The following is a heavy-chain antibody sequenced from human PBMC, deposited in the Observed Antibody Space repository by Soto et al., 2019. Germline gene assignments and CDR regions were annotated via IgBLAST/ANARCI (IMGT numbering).Heavy chain of an antibody. CDR2: INPNGGVT. V-gene: IGHV1-2*04. J-gene: IGHJ6*03. D-gene: IGHD5-12*01. CDR3: ARESGGATATLDYYYFYMDV. CDR1: GDTFNDYY. Sequence: QVQLVQSGAEVKRPGASVTVSCRSSGDTFNDYYIHWVRQAPGQGLEWMGWINPNGGVTKYAQKFQGWVSMTRDTSIRTVYMQLSRLRSDDTAVYYCARESGGATATLDYYYFYMDVWAQGPRSPSP.